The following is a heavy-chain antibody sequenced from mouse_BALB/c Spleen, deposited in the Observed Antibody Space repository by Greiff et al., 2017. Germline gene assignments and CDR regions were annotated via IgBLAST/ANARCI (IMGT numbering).Heavy chain of an antibody. Sequence: EVNLVESGGGLVQPGGSMKLSCVASGFTFSSYWMSWVRQSPEKGLEWVAEIRLKSDNYATHYAESVKGKFTISRDDSKSRLYLQMNSLRAEDTGIYYCTRVFYRRTYYAMDYWGQGTSVTVSS. J-gene: IGHJ4*01. CDR3: TRVFYRRTYYAMDY. CDR1: GFTFSSYW. V-gene: IGHV6-6*02. D-gene: IGHD2-14*01. CDR2: IRLKSDNYAT.